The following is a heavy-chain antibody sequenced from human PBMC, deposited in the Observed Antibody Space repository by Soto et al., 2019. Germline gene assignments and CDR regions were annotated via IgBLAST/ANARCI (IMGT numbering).Heavy chain of an antibody. CDR1: GYTFTGYH. CDR3: AQHRSPSPRDACES. V-gene: IGHV1-2*02. J-gene: IGHJ3*01. Sequence: ASVKVSCKASGYTFTGYHLYWVRQAPGQGLEWMGWINPNSVGTNYAQKFQGRVTMTRDTSINTAYMELNSLRSDDTAVYYCAQHRSPSPRDACESWGEETMVTGSS. D-gene: IGHD3-10*01. CDR2: INPNSVGT.